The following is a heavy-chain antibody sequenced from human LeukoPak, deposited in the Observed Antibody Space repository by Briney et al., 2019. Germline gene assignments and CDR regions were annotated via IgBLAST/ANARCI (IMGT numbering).Heavy chain of an antibody. CDR3: ARVCTRGLDY. CDR2: IYYSGST. CDR1: GGSISSYY. V-gene: IGHV4-59*01. J-gene: IGHJ4*02. Sequence: SETLSLTCTVSGGSISSYYWSWIRQPPGKGLEWIGYIYYSGSTNYNPSLKSRVTISVDTSKNQFSLKLCSVTAADTAVYYCARVCTRGLDYWGQGTLVTVSS.